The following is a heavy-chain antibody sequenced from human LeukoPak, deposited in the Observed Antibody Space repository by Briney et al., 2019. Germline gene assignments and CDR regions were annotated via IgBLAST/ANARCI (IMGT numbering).Heavy chain of an antibody. Sequence: ETLSLTCAVYGGSFSGYYWSWVRQAPGKGLEWVSFIYSDGRTDYADSVKGRFTISRDNSKNTQYLQMNSLRVEDTAVYYCARDSQYCSSGSCSPGASDIWGQGTMVTVSS. D-gene: IGHD2-15*01. CDR1: GGSFSGYY. V-gene: IGHV3-53*01. CDR2: IYSDGRT. J-gene: IGHJ3*02. CDR3: ARDSQYCSSGSCSPGASDI.